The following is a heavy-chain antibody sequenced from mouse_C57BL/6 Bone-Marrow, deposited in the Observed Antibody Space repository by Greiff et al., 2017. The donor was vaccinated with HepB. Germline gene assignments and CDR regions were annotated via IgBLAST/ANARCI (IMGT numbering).Heavy chain of an antibody. CDR3: TTRYYGIY. CDR1: GFNIKDDY. D-gene: IGHD1-1*01. V-gene: IGHV14-4*01. J-gene: IGHJ2*01. CDR2: IDPENGDT. Sequence: SGAELVRPGASVKLSCTASGFNIKDDYMHWVKQRPEQGLEWIGWIDPENGDTEYASKFQGKATITADTSSNTAYLQLSSLTSEDTAVYYCTTRYYGIYWGQGTTLTVSS.